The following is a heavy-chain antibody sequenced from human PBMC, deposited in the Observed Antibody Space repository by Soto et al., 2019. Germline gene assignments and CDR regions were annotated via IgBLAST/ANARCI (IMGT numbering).Heavy chain of an antibody. CDR3: ARERYRDNWHGLMDY. CDR1: GGSISSGAYS. D-gene: IGHD4-4*01. CDR2: IYHGGCT. Sequence: PSETLSLTCTVSGGSISSGAYSWSWNRQPPGKGLEWIGYIYHGGCTYYIPSLRRRVTISMDRTKNQFPLHLNSVTAGETAVYFCARERYRDNWHGLMDYWGQGTLVTVS. V-gene: IGHV4-30-2*01. J-gene: IGHJ4*02.